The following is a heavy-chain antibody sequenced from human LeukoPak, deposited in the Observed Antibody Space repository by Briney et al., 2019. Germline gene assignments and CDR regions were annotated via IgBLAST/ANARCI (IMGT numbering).Heavy chain of an antibody. CDR2: IGIRGDT. Sequence: GGSLRLSCAASGFTFIDYDMHWVRQVIGKGLEWVSAIGIRGDTHYSGSVKGRFTISRDNSKNTLYLQMNSLRADDTAIYYCARDRGTVEQVDYWGQGTLVTVSS. CDR3: ARDRGTVEQVDY. V-gene: IGHV3-13*01. J-gene: IGHJ4*02. D-gene: IGHD1/OR15-1a*01. CDR1: GFTFIDYD.